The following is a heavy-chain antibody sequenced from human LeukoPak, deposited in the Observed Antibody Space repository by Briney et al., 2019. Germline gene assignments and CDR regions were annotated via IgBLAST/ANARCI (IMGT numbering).Heavy chain of an antibody. J-gene: IGHJ2*01. CDR2: ISHSGST. V-gene: IGHV4-39*07. Sequence: PSETLSLTCTVSGGSISSSSYYWGWIRQPPGKGLEWIGYISHSGSTYYKPSLKSRVTISVDRSRDQFSLKLTSVTAADTAVYYCARYSSTWPYWYFDLWGRGTLVTVSS. CDR1: GGSISSSSYY. D-gene: IGHD6-13*01. CDR3: ARYSSTWPYWYFDL.